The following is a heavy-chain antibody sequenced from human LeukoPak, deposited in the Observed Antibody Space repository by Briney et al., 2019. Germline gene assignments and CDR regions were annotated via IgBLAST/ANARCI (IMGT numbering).Heavy chain of an antibody. CDR3: ARTAIPSGVDY. CDR1: GGSISSYY. J-gene: IGHJ4*02. CDR2: IYDSGTT. V-gene: IGHV4-59*12. D-gene: IGHD5-18*01. Sequence: SETLSLTCTVSGGSISSYYWSWIRQPPGKALEWIGYIYDSGTTNYNPSLKSRVTISVDTSKNQFSLKLSSVTAADTAVYYCARTAIPSGVDYWGQGTLVTVSS.